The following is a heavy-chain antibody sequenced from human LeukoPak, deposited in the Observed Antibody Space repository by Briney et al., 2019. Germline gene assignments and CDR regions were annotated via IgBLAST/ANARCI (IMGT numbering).Heavy chain of an antibody. CDR2: INHSGST. D-gene: IGHD2-15*01. V-gene: IGHV4-34*01. CDR1: GGSFSGYY. CDR3: ARGSEVGAAFDY. Sequence: PSETLSLTCAVYGGSFSGYYWSWIRQPPGKGLEWIGEINHSGSTNYNPSLKSRVTISVDTSKNQFSLKLSSVTAADTAVYYCARGSEVGAAFDYWGQGPLVTVS. J-gene: IGHJ4*02.